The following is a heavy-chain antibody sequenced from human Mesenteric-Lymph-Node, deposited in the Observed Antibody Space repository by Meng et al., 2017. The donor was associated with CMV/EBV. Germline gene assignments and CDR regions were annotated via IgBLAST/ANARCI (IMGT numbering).Heavy chain of an antibody. D-gene: IGHD1-1*01. V-gene: IGHV3-33*06. CDR2: IWYDGSNK. CDR3: AKDMEWQRSDYYGMDV. CDR1: GITFNGYG. Sequence: GGSLRLSCAASGITFNGYGMHWVRQAPGKGLEWVAVIWYDGSNKHYADSVKGRFTISRDNSKNTLYLQMNSLRVEDTAVYYCAKDMEWQRSDYYGMDVWGQGTTVTVSS. J-gene: IGHJ6*02.